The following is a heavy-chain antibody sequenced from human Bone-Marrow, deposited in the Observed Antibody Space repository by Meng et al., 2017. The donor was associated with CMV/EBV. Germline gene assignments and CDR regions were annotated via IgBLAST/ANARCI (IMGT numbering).Heavy chain of an antibody. CDR2: IIPIFGTA. D-gene: IGHD3-3*01. CDR3: ATYYDFWSGYFPYYYYGMDV. Sequence: SVKVSCKASGGTFSSYAISWVRQAPGQGLEWMGGIIPIFGTANYAQKFQGRVTITTDESTSTAYMELSSLRSEDTAVYYCATYYDFWSGYFPYYYYGMDVWGQGTTVTVYS. V-gene: IGHV1-69*05. CDR1: GGTFSSYA. J-gene: IGHJ6*02.